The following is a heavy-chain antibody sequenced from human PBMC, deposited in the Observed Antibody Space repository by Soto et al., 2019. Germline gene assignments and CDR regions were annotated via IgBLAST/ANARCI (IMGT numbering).Heavy chain of an antibody. D-gene: IGHD3-9*01. CDR3: AKDPRGYYYDISVGRSDALAF. J-gene: IGHJ3*01. Sequence: GGSLRLPCAASGFTFSNAWMSWVRQAPGKGLEWVGRIRSKTDGGTTDYAAPVKGRFTISRDESKNTLNLQMNSLKTEDTAVYYCAKDPRGYYYDISVGRSDALAFWGQGTMVTVSS. CDR2: IRSKTDGGTT. CDR1: GFTFSNAW. V-gene: IGHV3-15*01.